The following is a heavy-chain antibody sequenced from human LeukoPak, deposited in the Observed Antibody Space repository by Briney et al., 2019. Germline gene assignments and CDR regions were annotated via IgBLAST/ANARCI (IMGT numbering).Heavy chain of an antibody. CDR3: AREFIAAVKWIPYTWFDP. V-gene: IGHV3-11*06. Sequence: GRFTISRDNAKNSLYLQMNSLRAEDTAVYYCAREFIAAVKWIPYTWFDPWGQGALVTVSS. D-gene: IGHD6-13*01. J-gene: IGHJ5*02.